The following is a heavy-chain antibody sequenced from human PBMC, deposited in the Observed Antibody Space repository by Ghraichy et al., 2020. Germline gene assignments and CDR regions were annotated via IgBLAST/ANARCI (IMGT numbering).Heavy chain of an antibody. J-gene: IGHJ2*01. CDR2: IYYSGST. Sequence: ESLNISCTVSGGSISSYYWSWIRQPPGKGLEWIGYIYYSGSTNYNPSLKSRVTISVDTSKNQFSLKLSSVTAADTAVYYCARDRAYGSGSYWYFDLWGRGTLVTVSS. CDR1: GGSISSYY. D-gene: IGHD3-10*01. V-gene: IGHV4-59*01. CDR3: ARDRAYGSGSYWYFDL.